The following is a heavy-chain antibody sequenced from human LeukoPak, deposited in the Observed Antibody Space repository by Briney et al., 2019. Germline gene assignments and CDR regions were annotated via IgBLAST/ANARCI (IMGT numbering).Heavy chain of an antibody. CDR2: ITGSGGNT. Sequence: GGSLRLSCAASGFTFSNYAMSWVRQAPGKGLEWVSAITGSGGNTYYADSVKGRITISRDNSKNTLYLQMNSLRDEDTAVYYCAKWGDFDVLTGYYVPDFWGQGTLVTVSS. V-gene: IGHV3-23*01. CDR1: GFTFSNYA. D-gene: IGHD3-9*01. CDR3: AKWGDFDVLTGYYVPDF. J-gene: IGHJ4*02.